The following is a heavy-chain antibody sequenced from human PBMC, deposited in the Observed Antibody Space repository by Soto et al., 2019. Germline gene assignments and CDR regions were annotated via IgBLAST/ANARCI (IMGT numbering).Heavy chain of an antibody. CDR3: ARDPSSYYDFWN. V-gene: IGHV4-34*01. CDR1: GGSFSGYY. J-gene: IGHJ4*02. D-gene: IGHD3-3*01. CDR2: INHSGST. Sequence: SETLSLTCAVYGGSFSGYYWSWIRQPPGKGLEWIGEINHSGSTNYNPSLKSRVTISVDTSKNQFSLKLSSVTATDTAVYYCARDPSSYYDFWNWGQGTLVTVSS.